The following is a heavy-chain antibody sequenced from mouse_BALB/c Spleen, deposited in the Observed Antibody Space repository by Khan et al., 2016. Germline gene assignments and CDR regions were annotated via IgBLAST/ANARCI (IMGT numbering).Heavy chain of an antibody. CDR3: ATKVYYFDY. V-gene: IGHV5-6-5*01. CDR2: ISSGGSS. J-gene: IGHJ2*01. CDR1: DFTFSSYA. Sequence: EVELVESGGGLVKPGGSLKLSCAASDFTFSSYAMSWVRQTPEKRLEWVASISSGGSSFYPDILYDRFTISRDNARNILYLQMSSLRSEDTAMYFCATKVYYFDYWGQGTTLTVSS.